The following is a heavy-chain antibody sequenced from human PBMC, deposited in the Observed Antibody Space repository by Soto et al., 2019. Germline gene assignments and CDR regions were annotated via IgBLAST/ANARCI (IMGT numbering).Heavy chain of an antibody. D-gene: IGHD5-12*01. CDR3: ARGRSIVAAIDYFDY. CDR2: VYQSGRT. V-gene: IGHV4-30-2*01. J-gene: IGHJ4*02. CDR1: GACVSSAGYS. Sequence: PSETLSLSCSVSGACVSSAGYSWSWIRQPPGKGLERIGYVYQSGRTYGSVTTSYNPSPMSRVTIPVDRSTNQYSQQLISLTAADTAVYFCARGRSIVAAIDYFDYWGQGSLVTVSS.